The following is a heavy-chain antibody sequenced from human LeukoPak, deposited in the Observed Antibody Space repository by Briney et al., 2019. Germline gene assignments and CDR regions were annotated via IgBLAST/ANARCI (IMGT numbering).Heavy chain of an antibody. D-gene: IGHD6-19*01. CDR2: IQYDGNKR. J-gene: IGHJ4*02. Sequence: GGSLRLSCAASTFTFSSYGMHWVRQAPGKGLEWVAFIQYDGNKRYYADSVKGRFTISRDNSKNTLYLQMNSLRPEDTALYYCANTMYSSAWSPFDYWGWGTLVTVSS. V-gene: IGHV3-30*02. CDR3: ANTMYSSAWSPFDY. CDR1: TFTFSSYG.